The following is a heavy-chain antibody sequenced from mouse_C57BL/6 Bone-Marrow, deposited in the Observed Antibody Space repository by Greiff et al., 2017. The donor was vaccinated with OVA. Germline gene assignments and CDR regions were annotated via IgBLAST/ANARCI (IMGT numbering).Heavy chain of an antibody. J-gene: IGHJ1*03. V-gene: IGHV1-74*01. CDR1: GYTFTSYW. D-gene: IGHD2-2*01. Sequence: QVQLQQPGAELVKPGASVKVSCKASGYTFTSYWMHWVKQRPGQGLEWIGRIHPSDSDTNYNQKFKGKATLTVDKSSSTAYMQISSLTSEDSAVYYCAIGGYPWYFEVWGTGTTVTVSS. CDR3: AIGGYPWYFEV. CDR2: IHPSDSDT.